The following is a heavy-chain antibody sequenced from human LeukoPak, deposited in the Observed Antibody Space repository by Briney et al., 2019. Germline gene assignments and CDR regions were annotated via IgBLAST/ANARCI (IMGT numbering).Heavy chain of an antibody. Sequence: SQTLSLTCAVSGGSISSGGYSWSWIRQPPGKGLEWIGYIYHSGSTYYNPSLKSRVTISVDRSKNQFSLKLSSVTAADTAVYYCARGAEYYYDSSGGRYFDYWGQGTLVTVSS. D-gene: IGHD3-22*01. V-gene: IGHV4-30-2*01. CDR3: ARGAEYYYDSSGGRYFDY. CDR2: IYHSGST. CDR1: GGSISSGGYS. J-gene: IGHJ4*02.